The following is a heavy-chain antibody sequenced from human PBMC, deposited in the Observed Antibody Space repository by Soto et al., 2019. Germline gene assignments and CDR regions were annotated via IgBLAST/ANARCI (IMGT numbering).Heavy chain of an antibody. Sequence: PGGSLRLSCAASGFTFSSDSMNWVRQAPGKGLEWVSFISSSSSYIYYADSVKGRFTISRDNAKNSLYLQMNSLRAEDTAVYYCARDHYDSSGYFVRRADYAFDIWGEGTMVTVSS. D-gene: IGHD3-22*01. CDR2: ISSSSSYI. CDR1: GFTFSSDS. V-gene: IGHV3-21*01. J-gene: IGHJ3*02. CDR3: ARDHYDSSGYFVRRADYAFDI.